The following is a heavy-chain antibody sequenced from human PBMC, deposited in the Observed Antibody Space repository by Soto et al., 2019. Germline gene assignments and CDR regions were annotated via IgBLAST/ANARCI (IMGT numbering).Heavy chain of an antibody. Sequence: QLQLQESGPGLVKPSETLSLTCTVSGASIISTTKYWGWIRQPPGRGLEWIGTISSIGSTYYNPSLEGRVTISVDTSKNQFSLKVTSATAADTGLYYCARQDHGDYEFFFDYWGQGTLVTVSS. V-gene: IGHV4-39*01. CDR1: GASIISTTKY. CDR3: ARQDHGDYEFFFDY. J-gene: IGHJ4*02. D-gene: IGHD4-17*01. CDR2: ISSIGST.